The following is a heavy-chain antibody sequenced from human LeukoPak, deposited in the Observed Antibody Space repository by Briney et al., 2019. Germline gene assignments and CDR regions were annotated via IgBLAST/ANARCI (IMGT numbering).Heavy chain of an antibody. Sequence: GGSLRLSCAASGFIFSDYAMSWVRQAPGKGLEWVSAISGSGGSTYYADSVKGRFTISRDNSKNTLYLQMNSLRAEDTAVYYCAKDRGAAAGSLPPDDYWGQGTLVTVSS. CDR1: GFIFSDYA. D-gene: IGHD6-13*01. J-gene: IGHJ4*02. V-gene: IGHV3-23*01. CDR2: ISGSGGST. CDR3: AKDRGAAAGSLPPDDY.